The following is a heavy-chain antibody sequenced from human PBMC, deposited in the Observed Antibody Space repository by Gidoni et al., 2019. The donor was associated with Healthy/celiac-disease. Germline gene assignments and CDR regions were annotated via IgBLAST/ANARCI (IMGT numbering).Heavy chain of an antibody. CDR2: INHSGST. J-gene: IGHJ4*02. CDR3: ARVGTMVRGLFDY. CDR1: GGSFSGYY. V-gene: IGHV4-34*01. Sequence: QVQLQQWGAGLLKPSETLSLTCAVYGGSFSGYYWSWIRQPPGKGLEWIGEINHSGSTNYNPSLKSRVTISVDTSKNQFSLKLSSVTAADTAVYYCARVGTMVRGLFDYWGQGTLVTVSS. D-gene: IGHD3-10*01.